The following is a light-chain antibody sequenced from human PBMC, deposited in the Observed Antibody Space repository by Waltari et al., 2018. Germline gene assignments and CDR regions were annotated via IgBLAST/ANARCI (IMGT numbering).Light chain of an antibody. CDR3: HQYHDWPQT. Sequence: EIVMTQSPATLSVSTGERATLSCRASQRISSHLAWYQQKPGQAPRLLIYGASTRATGIPARFSGSGSGTEFTLTISSLQSEDFAVYCCHQYHDWPQTFGQGTKVELK. J-gene: IGKJ1*01. CDR2: GAS. CDR1: QRISSH. V-gene: IGKV3-15*01.